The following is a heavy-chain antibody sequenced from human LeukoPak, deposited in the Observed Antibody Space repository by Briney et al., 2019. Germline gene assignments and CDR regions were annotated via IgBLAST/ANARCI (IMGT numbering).Heavy chain of an antibody. Sequence: SETLSLTCTVSRGSISGYSWSWIRQSPGGGLEWIGYIYYSGDTAYNPSLRSRVTLSVDTSKNQFSLQLRSVTTADTAVYYCARAGGDYYDSSGPPGYWGQGTLVTVSS. D-gene: IGHD3-22*01. CDR2: IYYSGDT. CDR1: RGSISGYS. J-gene: IGHJ4*02. CDR3: ARAGGDYYDSSGPPGY. V-gene: IGHV4-59*01.